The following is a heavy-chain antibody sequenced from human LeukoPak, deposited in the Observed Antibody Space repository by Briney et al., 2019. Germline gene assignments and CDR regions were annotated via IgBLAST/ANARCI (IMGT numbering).Heavy chain of an antibody. CDR2: ISYDGSNK. V-gene: IGHV3-30*04. Sequence: RGSLRLSCAASGFTFSSYAMHWVRQAPGKGLEWVAVISYDGSNKYYADSVKGRFTISRDNSKNTLYLQMNSLRAEDTAVYYCAGDMASGSGWYIRRGDYYYYGMDVWGKGTTVTVSS. CDR3: AGDMASGSGWYIRRGDYYYYGMDV. CDR1: GFTFSSYA. D-gene: IGHD6-19*01. J-gene: IGHJ6*04.